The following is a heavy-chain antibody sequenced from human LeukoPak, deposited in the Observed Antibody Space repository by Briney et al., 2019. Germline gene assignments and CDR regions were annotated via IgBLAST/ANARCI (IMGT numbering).Heavy chain of an antibody. D-gene: IGHD4-23*01. Sequence: PGGSLRLSCAASGFTLSDYFMIWVRQVPGKGLQWVAYISKTGTTIQYEDSVKGRFSLSRDNAQNTLFLQMNSLRVDDAGMYFCAREHYGGTNFDHCGQGTLVTVSP. J-gene: IGHJ4*02. CDR3: AREHYGGTNFDH. CDR1: GFTLSDYF. V-gene: IGHV3-11*01. CDR2: ISKTGTTI.